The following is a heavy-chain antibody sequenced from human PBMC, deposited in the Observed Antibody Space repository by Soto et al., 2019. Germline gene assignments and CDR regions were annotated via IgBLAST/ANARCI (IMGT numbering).Heavy chain of an antibody. J-gene: IGHJ4*02. D-gene: IGHD3-22*01. CDR2: VNHRGST. V-gene: IGHV4-34*01. CDR3: ARDYYYDNSGYSSRTLFFHY. CDR1: GGSFSGYY. Sequence: PSETLSLTCAVHGGSFSGYYWSWIRQPPGKGLEWIGEVNHRGSTNYNPSLNSRVTISVDTSKNQFSLSLSSVTAADTAVYYCARDYYYDNSGYSSRTLFFHYWGQGTLVTVSS.